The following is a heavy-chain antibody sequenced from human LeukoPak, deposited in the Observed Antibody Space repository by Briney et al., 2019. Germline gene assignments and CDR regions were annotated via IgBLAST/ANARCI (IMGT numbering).Heavy chain of an antibody. J-gene: IGHJ4*02. D-gene: IGHD3-22*01. V-gene: IGHV4-59*01. CDR3: ARAPYDRSGALDY. CDR2: IYYSGST. Sequence: PSETLSLTCTVSGGSISSYYWSWIRQPPGKGLEWIGYIYYSGSTNYNPSLTSRVTISVDTSKKQFSLKLSSVTAADTAVFYCARAPYDRSGALDYWGQGTLVTVSS. CDR1: GGSISSYY.